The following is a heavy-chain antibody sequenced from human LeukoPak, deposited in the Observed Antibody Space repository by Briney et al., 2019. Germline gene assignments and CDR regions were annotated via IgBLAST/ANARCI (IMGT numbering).Heavy chain of an antibody. CDR2: ISGSGGST. Sequence: GGSLRLSCAASGFTFSSYAMSWVRQAPGKGLEWVSAISGSGGSTYYADSVKGRFTISRDNSKNTLFLQLNSLRAEDSAVYYCAKGGHDFNPFYWWGQGTLVTVSS. CDR3: AKGGHDFNPFYW. CDR1: GFTFSSYA. J-gene: IGHJ4*02. V-gene: IGHV3-23*01. D-gene: IGHD2-21*02.